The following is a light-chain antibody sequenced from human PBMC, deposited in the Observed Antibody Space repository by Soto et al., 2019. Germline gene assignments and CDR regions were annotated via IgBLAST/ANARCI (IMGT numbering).Light chain of an antibody. CDR2: SAS. CDR3: QQFHNWPPLT. V-gene: IGKV3-15*01. Sequence: EIVMTQSPATLSVSPGERATLSCRDSQNIGGTLAWYQQKPGQAPRLLFYSASARATGIPARFSGSGSGTEFTLTIDSLQSEDFAVYYCQQFHNWPPLTFGGGTKVEI. J-gene: IGKJ4*01. CDR1: QNIGGT.